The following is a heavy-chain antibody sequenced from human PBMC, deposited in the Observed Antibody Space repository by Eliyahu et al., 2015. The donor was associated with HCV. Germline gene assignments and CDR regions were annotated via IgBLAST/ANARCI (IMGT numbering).Heavy chain of an antibody. CDR2: IYPGDNYPGISNT. CDR1: GYPFTDYW. CDR3: ARHMVRGDPHGFDV. Sequence: EVHLEQSEAEVKKPGESLKISCKVSGYPFTDYWIGWVRQVPGKGLEWVGLIYPGDNYPGISNTDYRPSFRGRVTISADKSLTTTYLQWVTLEASDTAIYYCARHMVRGDPHGFDVWGQGTMVTVSS. J-gene: IGHJ3*01. V-gene: IGHV5-51*01. D-gene: IGHD3-10*01.